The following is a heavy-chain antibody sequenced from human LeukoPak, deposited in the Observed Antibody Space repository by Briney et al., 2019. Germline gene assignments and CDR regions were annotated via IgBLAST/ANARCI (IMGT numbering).Heavy chain of an antibody. Sequence: ASVTVSCKVSGYTLTELSMHWVRQAPGKGLGWVGGFDPEDGETIYAQKFQGRVTMTEDTSTDTAYMELSSLRSEDTAVYYCATVFSWSSGSYSPFDYWGQGTLVTVSS. V-gene: IGHV1-24*01. CDR2: FDPEDGET. CDR1: GYTLTELS. CDR3: ATVFSWSSGSYSPFDY. J-gene: IGHJ4*02. D-gene: IGHD3-10*01.